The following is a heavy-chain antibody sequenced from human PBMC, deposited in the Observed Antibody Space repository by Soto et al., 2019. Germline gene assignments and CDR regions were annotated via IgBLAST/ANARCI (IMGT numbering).Heavy chain of an antibody. V-gene: IGHV1-18*01. CDR3: ASSTFDCGDYVFDP. J-gene: IGHJ5*02. CDR2: ISAYNGNT. D-gene: IGHD4-17*01. Sequence: ASMKVSCKASGYTFTSYGISWVRQAPGQGLEWMGWISAYNGNTNYAQKLQGRVTMTTDTSTSTAYMELRSLRSDDTAVYYCASSTFDCGDYVFDPWGQGTLVTVSS. CDR1: GYTFTSYG.